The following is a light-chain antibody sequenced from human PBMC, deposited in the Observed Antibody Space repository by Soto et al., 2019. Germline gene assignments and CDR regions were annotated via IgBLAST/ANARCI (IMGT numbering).Light chain of an antibody. CDR2: DAS. J-gene: IGKJ5*01. CDR1: QSVGSY. V-gene: IGKV3-11*01. Sequence: EVLLTQSPATLSLSPGERATLSCRASQSVGSYLAWYQQKPGQAPRLLIYDASKRATDILTRFSGSASGTDFTLTISSLEPEYFAVYYCQQRNNWPRITFGQGTRLEIK. CDR3: QQRNNWPRIT.